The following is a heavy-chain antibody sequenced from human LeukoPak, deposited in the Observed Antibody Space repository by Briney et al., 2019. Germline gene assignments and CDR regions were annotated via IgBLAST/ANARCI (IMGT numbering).Heavy chain of an antibody. CDR2: ISAYNGNT. Sequence: ASVKVSCKASGYTFTSYGISWVRQAPGQGLEWMGWISAYNGNTNYAQKLQGRVTMTRNTSTSTVYMELSSLRSEDTAVYYCARRDSGGDYWGQGTLITVSS. CDR1: GYTFTSYG. J-gene: IGHJ4*02. V-gene: IGHV1-18*01. D-gene: IGHD4/OR15-4a*01. CDR3: ARRDSGGDY.